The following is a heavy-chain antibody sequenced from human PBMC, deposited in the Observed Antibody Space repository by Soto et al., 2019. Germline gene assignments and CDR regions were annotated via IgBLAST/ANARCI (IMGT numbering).Heavy chain of an antibody. D-gene: IGHD3-3*01. CDR3: ARDRARFGVVADDGFDI. J-gene: IGHJ3*02. CDR2: IIPILGIA. CDR1: GYTFTSYD. V-gene: IGHV1-69*04. Sequence: SVKVSCKASGYTFTSYDINWVRQATGQGLEWMGRIIPILGIANYAQKFQGRVTITADTSTSTAYMELSSLRSEDTAVHYCARDRARFGVVADDGFDIWGQGTMVTVSS.